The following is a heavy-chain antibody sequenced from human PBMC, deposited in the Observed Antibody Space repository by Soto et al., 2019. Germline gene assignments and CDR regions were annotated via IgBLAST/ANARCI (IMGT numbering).Heavy chain of an antibody. J-gene: IGHJ4*02. CDR2: IYYSGST. CDR3: ARVSDYGGGLFDY. CDR1: GGSISSSSYY. V-gene: IGHV4-39*07. D-gene: IGHD4-17*01. Sequence: PSETLSLTCTVSGGSISSSSYYWGWIRQPPGKGLEWIGSIYYSGSTYYNPSLKSRVTISVDTSKNQFSLKLSSVTAADTAVYYCARVSDYGGGLFDYWGQGTLVTVSS.